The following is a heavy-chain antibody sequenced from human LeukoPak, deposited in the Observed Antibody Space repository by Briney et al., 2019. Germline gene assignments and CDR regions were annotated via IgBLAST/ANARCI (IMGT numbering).Heavy chain of an antibody. CDR3: ARERQLAPDSYYYYYYGMDV. Sequence: SETLSLTCTVSGGSISSGGYYWSWIRQHPGKGLEWIGYIYYSGSTYYNPSLKSRVTISVDTSKNQFSLKLSSVTPEDTAVYYCARERQLAPDSYYYYYYGMDVWGQGTTVTVSS. J-gene: IGHJ6*02. D-gene: IGHD6-6*01. V-gene: IGHV4-31*03. CDR2: IYYSGST. CDR1: GGSISSGGYY.